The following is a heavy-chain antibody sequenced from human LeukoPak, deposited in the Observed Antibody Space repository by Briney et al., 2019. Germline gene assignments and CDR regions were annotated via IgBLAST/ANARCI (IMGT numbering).Heavy chain of an antibody. CDR3: ARQDIVVANYGMDV. CDR1: GYTFTSYD. D-gene: IGHD2-15*01. V-gene: IGHV1-8*01. J-gene: IGHJ6*02. CDR2: MNPNSGNT. Sequence: ASVKVSCKASGYTFTSYDINWVRQATGQGLEWMGWMNPNSGNTGYAQKFQGRVTMTRNTSISTAYMELSSLRSEDTAVYYCARQDIVVANYGMDVWGQGTTVTVSS.